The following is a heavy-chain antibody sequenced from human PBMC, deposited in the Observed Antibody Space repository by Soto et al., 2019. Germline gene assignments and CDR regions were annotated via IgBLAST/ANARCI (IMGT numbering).Heavy chain of an antibody. J-gene: IGHJ6*02. D-gene: IGHD6-13*01. V-gene: IGHV5-10-1*01. Sequence: ESLKIFFRRSGHSFTRYWISWVRQMPGKGLEWMGRIDPSDSYTNYSPSFQGHLTISADKSISTAYLQWSSLKASDTAMYYCARRMIAAAGIAYGMEVWGQGTTVTVSS. CDR2: IDPSDSYT. CDR3: ARRMIAAAGIAYGMEV. CDR1: GHSFTRYW.